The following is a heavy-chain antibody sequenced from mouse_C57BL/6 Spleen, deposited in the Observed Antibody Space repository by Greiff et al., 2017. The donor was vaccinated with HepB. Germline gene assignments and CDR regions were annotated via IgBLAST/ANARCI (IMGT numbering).Heavy chain of an antibody. D-gene: IGHD2-5*01. V-gene: IGHV1-50*01. Sequence: VQLQQPGAELVKPGASVKLSCKASGYTFTSYWMQWVKQRPGQGLEWIGEIDPSDSYTNYNQKFKGKATLTVDTSSSTAYMQLSSLTSEDSAVYYCARFAVYYSNYVDYWGQGTTLTVSS. CDR3: ARFAVYYSNYVDY. CDR1: GYTFTSYW. CDR2: IDPSDSYT. J-gene: IGHJ2*01.